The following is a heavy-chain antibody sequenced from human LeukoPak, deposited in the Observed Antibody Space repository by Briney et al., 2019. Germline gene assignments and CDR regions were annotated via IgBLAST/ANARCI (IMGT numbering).Heavy chain of an antibody. CDR3: ARGTYDRPPYAFDI. V-gene: IGHV1-2*06. J-gene: IGHJ3*02. CDR2: INPNSGGT. D-gene: IGHD3-22*01. CDR1: GYTFTGYY. Sequence: ASVKVSCKASGYTFTGYYVHWVRQAPGQGLEWMGRINPNSGGTNYAQKFQGRVTMTRDTSISTAYMELSRLRSDDTAVYYCARGTYDRPPYAFDIWGQGTMVTVSS.